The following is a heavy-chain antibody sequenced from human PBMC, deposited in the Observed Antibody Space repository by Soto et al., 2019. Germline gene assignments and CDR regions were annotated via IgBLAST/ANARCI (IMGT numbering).Heavy chain of an antibody. V-gene: IGHV3-23*01. CDR3: AKDPYNHRFDS. CDR2: IGSDGST. J-gene: IGHJ4*02. Sequence: PGGSLILSCAASGFPFSRHAMAWVRRAAGRGLERVATIGSDGSTYHAESVKGRFSISRDKYGNMLHLQLDSLRVEDTGIYYCAKDPYNHRFDSWGQGTLVTVSS. D-gene: IGHD1-1*01. CDR1: GFPFSRHA.